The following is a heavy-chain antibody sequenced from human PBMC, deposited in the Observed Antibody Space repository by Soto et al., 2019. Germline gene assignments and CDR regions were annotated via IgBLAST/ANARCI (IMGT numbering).Heavy chain of an antibody. Sequence: PRLSCAASGFTFDDYAMHWVRQAPGKGLEWVSGISWNSGSIGYADSVKGRFTISRDNAKNSLYLQMNSLRAEDTALYYCAKDVAPYYYYGMDVWRQGTTVTVS. CDR2: ISWNSGSI. CDR3: AKDVAPYYYYGMDV. J-gene: IGHJ6*02. V-gene: IGHV3-9*01. D-gene: IGHD2-15*01. CDR1: GFTFDDYA.